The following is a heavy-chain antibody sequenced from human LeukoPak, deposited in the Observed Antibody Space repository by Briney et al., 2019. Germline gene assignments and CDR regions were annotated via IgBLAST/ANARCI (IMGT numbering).Heavy chain of an antibody. V-gene: IGHV3-23*01. J-gene: IGHJ1*01. D-gene: IGHD2-15*01. Sequence: GGSLRLSCAASGFTFSSYAMSWVRQAPGKGLEWVSAISGSGGSTYYADSVKGRFTISRDNSKNTLYLQMNSLRAEDTAVYYCAKDNLPIRYCSGGSCYFPAECFQHWGQGTLVTVSS. CDR3: AKDNLPIRYCSGGSCYFPAECFQH. CDR2: ISGSGGST. CDR1: GFTFSSYA.